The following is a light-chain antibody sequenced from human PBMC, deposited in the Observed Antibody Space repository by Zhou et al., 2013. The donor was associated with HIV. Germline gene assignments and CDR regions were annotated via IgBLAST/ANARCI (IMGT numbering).Light chain of an antibody. J-gene: IGKJ1*01. Sequence: DIQMTQSPSSLSASAGDTVTITCRASQDIKHFLAWYQQTAGQVPKLLIHSASTLASSGVPSRFSGSGSGTEFTLTISNLQPEDVASYFCQKYDSGPRTFGPGTKVEIK. CDR2: SAS. CDR3: QKYDSGPRT. CDR1: QDIKHF. V-gene: IGKV1-27*01.